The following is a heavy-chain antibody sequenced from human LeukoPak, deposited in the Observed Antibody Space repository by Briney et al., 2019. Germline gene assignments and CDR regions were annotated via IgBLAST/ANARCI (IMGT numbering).Heavy chain of an antibody. CDR1: GFTFSSYS. Sequence: GGSLRLSCAASGFTFSSYSMNWVRQAPGKGLEWVSHISSSSSTIYYADSVKGRFTISRDNAKNSLYLQMNSLRAEDTAAYYCAREGSNYELDPWGQGTLVTVSS. V-gene: IGHV3-48*01. J-gene: IGHJ5*02. CDR2: ISSSSSTI. D-gene: IGHD4-11*01. CDR3: AREGSNYELDP.